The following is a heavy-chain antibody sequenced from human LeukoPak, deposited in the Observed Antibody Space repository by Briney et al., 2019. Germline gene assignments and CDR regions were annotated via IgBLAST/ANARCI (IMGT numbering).Heavy chain of an antibody. J-gene: IGHJ4*02. CDR3: ARAGPYGDFDY. V-gene: IGHV1-69*05. CDR2: IIPIFGTA. Sequence: GASVKVSCKASGYTFTGYYMHWERQAPGQGLEWMGGIIPIFGTANYAQKFQGRVTITTDESTSTAYMELSSLRSEDTAVYYCARAGPYGDFDYWGQGTLVTVSS. D-gene: IGHD4-17*01. CDR1: GYTFTGYY.